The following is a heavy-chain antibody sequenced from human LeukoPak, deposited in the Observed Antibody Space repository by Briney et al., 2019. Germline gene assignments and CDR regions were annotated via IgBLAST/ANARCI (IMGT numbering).Heavy chain of an antibody. J-gene: IGHJ4*02. CDR2: IYTSGGT. CDR3: AGDGGRRPGLDY. CDR1: GGSISSYY. Sequence: SETLSLTCTVSGGSISSYYWSWIRQPAGKGLEWIGRIYTSGGTYYNPSLKSRVTISVDTSKNQFSLKLSSVTAADTAVYYCAGDGGRRPGLDYWGQGTLVTVSS. V-gene: IGHV4-4*07.